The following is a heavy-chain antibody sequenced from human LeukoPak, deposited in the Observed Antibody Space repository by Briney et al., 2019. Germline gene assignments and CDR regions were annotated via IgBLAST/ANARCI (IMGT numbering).Heavy chain of an antibody. V-gene: IGHV1-2*02. Sequence: ASVKVSCKASGYTFTGYYMHWVRQAPGQGLKWMGWINPNSGGTNFAQKFQGRVTMTRDTSISTAYMELSRLRSDDTAVYYCAREHYYDSSGYPNWFNPWGQGTLVTVSS. J-gene: IGHJ5*02. CDR3: AREHYYDSSGYPNWFNP. CDR1: GYTFTGYY. CDR2: INPNSGGT. D-gene: IGHD3-22*01.